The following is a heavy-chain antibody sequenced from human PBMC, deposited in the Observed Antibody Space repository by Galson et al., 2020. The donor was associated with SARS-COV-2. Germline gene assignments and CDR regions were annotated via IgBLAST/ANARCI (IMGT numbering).Heavy chain of an antibody. V-gene: IGHV4-59*01. J-gene: IGHJ4*02. CDR2: IYYSGST. Sequence: SETLSLTCTVSGGSISSYYWSWIRQPPGKGLEWIGYIYYSGSTNYNPSLKSRVTISVDTSKNQFSLKLSSVTAADTAVYYCARGDDSSGYYYRSTPDIFDYWGQGTLVTVSS. CDR3: ARGDDSSGYYYRSTPDIFDY. D-gene: IGHD3-22*01. CDR1: GGSISSYY.